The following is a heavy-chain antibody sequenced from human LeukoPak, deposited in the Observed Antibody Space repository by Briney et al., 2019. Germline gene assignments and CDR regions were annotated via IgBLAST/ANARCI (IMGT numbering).Heavy chain of an antibody. CDR1: GGTFSSYA. CDR2: IIPIFGTA. J-gene: IGHJ6*04. V-gene: IGHV1-69*13. Sequence: ASEKVSCKASGGTFSSYAISWVRQAPGQGLEWTGGIIPIFGTANYAQKFQGRVTITADESTSTAYMELSSLRSEDTAVYYCARGYRDCSSTSCYASGMDVWGKGTTVTVSS. CDR3: ARGYRDCSSTSCYASGMDV. D-gene: IGHD2-2*01.